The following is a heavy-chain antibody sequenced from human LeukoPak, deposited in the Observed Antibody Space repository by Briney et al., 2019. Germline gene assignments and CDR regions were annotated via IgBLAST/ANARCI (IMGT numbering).Heavy chain of an antibody. CDR1: GYTFTDYY. J-gene: IGHJ6*02. Sequence: SVKVSCKASGYTFTDYYMHWVRQAPGQGLEWMGWINPNSGGTNYAQKFQGRVTMTTDTSISTAYMEVSRLRSDDTAVYYCARVRIGQQLDKYYYYAMDVWGQGTTVTVS. V-gene: IGHV1-2*02. D-gene: IGHD6-13*01. CDR2: INPNSGGT. CDR3: ARVRIGQQLDKYYYYAMDV.